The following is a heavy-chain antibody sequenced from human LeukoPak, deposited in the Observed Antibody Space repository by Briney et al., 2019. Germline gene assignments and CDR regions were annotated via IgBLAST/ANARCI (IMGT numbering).Heavy chain of an antibody. D-gene: IGHD3-16*01. V-gene: IGHV1-2*02. CDR1: GYTFTGYY. J-gene: IGHJ3*02. CDR2: INPNSGGT. Sequence: VASVKVSCKASGYTFTGYYMHWVRQAPGQGLEWMGWINPNSGGTNYAQKFQGRVTMTRDTSISTAYMELSRLTSDDTAVYFCATWGLHFDIWGQGTMVTVAS. CDR3: ATWGLHFDI.